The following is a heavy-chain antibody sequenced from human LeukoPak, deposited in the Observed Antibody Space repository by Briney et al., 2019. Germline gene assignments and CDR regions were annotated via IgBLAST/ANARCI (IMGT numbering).Heavy chain of an antibody. J-gene: IGHJ4*02. V-gene: IGHV3-21*01. CDR1: GLTFSSYS. D-gene: IGHD3-22*01. CDR2: ISSSSSYI. Sequence: PGGPLRLSCAASGLTFSSYSMTWPPDAPGKGVEWVSSISSSSSYIYYADSVKGRFTISRDNAKNSLYLQMNSLRAEDTAVYYCARDFKTTYYYDSSGYYYAYFDYWGQGTLVTVSS. CDR3: ARDFKTTYYYDSSGYYYAYFDY.